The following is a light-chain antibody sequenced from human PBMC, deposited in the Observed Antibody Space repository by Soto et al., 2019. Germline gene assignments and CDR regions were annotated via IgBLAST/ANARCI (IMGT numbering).Light chain of an antibody. J-gene: IGKJ2*01. CDR3: QQCYSTPPT. CDR2: WAY. CDR1: QSLLYSSNNKNY. Sequence: DIVMPPSPDSLAVSLGERATINCKSSQSLLYSSNNKNYLAWYQQKPGQPPKLRIYWAYTRESGVPDRFTGSGSGTDFTLTISSLQAEDVAVYYCQQCYSTPPTFGQGTRLEIK. V-gene: IGKV4-1*01.